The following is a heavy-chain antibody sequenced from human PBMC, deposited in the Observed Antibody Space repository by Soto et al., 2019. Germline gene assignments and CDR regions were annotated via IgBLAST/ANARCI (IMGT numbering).Heavy chain of an antibody. CDR2: INPSGGIT. CDR3: ESSTAFSSSWYGIPPDPSPGMDV. D-gene: IGHD6-13*01. Sequence: QMQLVQSGAEVKRPGASVRVSCKSSGYTFTSFYIHWVRQAPGQGLEWMGIINPSGGITNFAQRFQGGVIITMDMSTNTHYIELSSLKSDDTAVYYCESSTAFSSSWYGIPPDPSPGMDVWGKGTTVTVSP. J-gene: IGHJ6*04. V-gene: IGHV1-46*01. CDR1: GYTFTSFY.